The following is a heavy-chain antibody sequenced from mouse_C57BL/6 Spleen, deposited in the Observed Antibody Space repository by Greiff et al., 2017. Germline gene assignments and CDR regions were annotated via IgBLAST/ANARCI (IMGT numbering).Heavy chain of an antibody. CDR3: ARKGDGSYVGHYFDY. Sequence: VQMVESGPGLVAPSQSLSITCTVSGFSLTSYAISWVRQPPGKGLEWLGVIWTGGGTNYNSALKSRLSISKDNSKSQVFLKMNSLQTEDTARYYCARKGDGSYVGHYFDYWGQGTTLTVSS. J-gene: IGHJ2*01. V-gene: IGHV2-9-1*01. CDR1: GFSLTSYA. D-gene: IGHD1-1*02. CDR2: IWTGGGT.